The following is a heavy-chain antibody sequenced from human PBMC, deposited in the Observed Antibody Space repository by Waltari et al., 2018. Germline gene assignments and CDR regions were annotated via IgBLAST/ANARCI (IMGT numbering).Heavy chain of an antibody. CDR1: GFIFSSHW. V-gene: IGHV3-74*03. D-gene: IGHD1-26*01. CDR2: FRGDGGDY. Sequence: EVQLVESGGGLVQPGGSLRLSCAASGFIFSSHWMHWVRQPPGKGWVWVARFRGDGGDYTYADSGKVRFTIPRDNAKNTLYLQMNSLRAEETAIYYCATDLILGSGSLGYWGQGTLVTVSS. J-gene: IGHJ4*02. CDR3: ATDLILGSGSLGY.